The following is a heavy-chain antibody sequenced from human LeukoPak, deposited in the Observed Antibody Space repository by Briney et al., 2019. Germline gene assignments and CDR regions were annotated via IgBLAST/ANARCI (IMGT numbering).Heavy chain of an antibody. CDR3: AKDKGAHDSSGWYWGAFDI. CDR2: IWYDGSNK. D-gene: IGHD6-19*01. J-gene: IGHJ3*02. Sequence: GGSLRLSCAASGFTFSSYGMHWGRQAPGRGLEWVAVIWYDGSNKYYADSVKGRFTISRDNSKNTPYLQMNSLRAEDTAVYYCAKDKGAHDSSGWYWGAFDIWGQGTKVTVSS. CDR1: GFTFSSYG. V-gene: IGHV3-33*06.